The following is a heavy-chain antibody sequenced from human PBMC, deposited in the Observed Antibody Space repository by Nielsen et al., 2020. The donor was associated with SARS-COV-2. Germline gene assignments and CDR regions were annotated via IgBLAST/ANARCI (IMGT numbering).Heavy chain of an antibody. CDR2: IYYSGST. Sequence: SETLSLTCTVSGGSISSGGYYWSWIRQPPGKGLEWIGYIYYSGSTNYNPSLKSRVTLSVDTSKNQFSLKLSSVTAADTAVYYCARLRPVIAAAGTMDYYMDVWGKGTTVTVSS. D-gene: IGHD6-13*01. CDR1: GGSISSGGYY. V-gene: IGHV4-61*08. J-gene: IGHJ6*03. CDR3: ARLRPVIAAAGTMDYYMDV.